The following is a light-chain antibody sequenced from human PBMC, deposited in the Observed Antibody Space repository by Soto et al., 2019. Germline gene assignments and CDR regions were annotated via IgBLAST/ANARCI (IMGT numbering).Light chain of an antibody. Sequence: EIVMTQSPATLSVSPGERATLSCRASQSLSSDLAWYQQKPGQTPRLLIYGAYTRATGISARFMGSGSGTEFTLTIRSLQSEDFALYYCQHYSNWPWTFGQGTRWIS. CDR2: GAY. V-gene: IGKV3-15*01. CDR3: QHYSNWPWT. CDR1: QSLSSD. J-gene: IGKJ1*01.